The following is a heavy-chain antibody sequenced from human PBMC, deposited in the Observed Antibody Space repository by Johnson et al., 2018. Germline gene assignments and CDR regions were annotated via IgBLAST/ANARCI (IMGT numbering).Heavy chain of an antibody. CDR1: GFTFSSYG. J-gene: IGHJ6*02. V-gene: IGHV3-30*18. CDR2: ISYDGSNK. D-gene: IGHD3/OR15-3a*01. CDR3: AKRLGSRWTNGRDV. Sequence: QVQLVQSGGGVVQPGRSLRLSCAASGFTFSSYGMHWVRQAPGKGLEWVAVISYDGSNKYYADSVKGRFTISRDNSKNTLYLQMNSLRAEDTAVYHCAKRLGSRWTNGRDVWGQGTTVTVSS.